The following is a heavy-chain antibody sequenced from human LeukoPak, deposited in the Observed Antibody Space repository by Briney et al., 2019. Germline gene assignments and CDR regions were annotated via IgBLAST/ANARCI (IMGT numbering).Heavy chain of an antibody. J-gene: IGHJ4*02. V-gene: IGHV3-30*18. D-gene: IGHD6-19*01. CDR1: GFTFTTYA. Sequence: GGSLRLSCAASGFTFTTYAMGRVRQAPGKGLEWVAVISYDGSKKDYADSVKDRFSISRDYSKHTLYLQMNSLRADDSAVYYCAKGNGWYAFDYWGQGTLVTVSS. CDR3: AKGNGWYAFDY. CDR2: ISYDGSKK.